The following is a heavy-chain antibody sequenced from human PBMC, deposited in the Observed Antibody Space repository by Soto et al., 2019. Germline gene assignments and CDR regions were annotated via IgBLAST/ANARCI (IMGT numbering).Heavy chain of an antibody. V-gene: IGHV3-30-3*01. Sequence: PGGSLRLSCAASGFTFSTYAMHWVRQAPGKGLEWVAVISYDGSNKYYADSVKGRFTTSRDNSKNALYLQMNSLRAEDTAVYYCARDPYYYDSSGYFPPYYWGQGTLVTVSS. CDR1: GFTFSTYA. CDR2: ISYDGSNK. J-gene: IGHJ4*02. D-gene: IGHD3-22*01. CDR3: ARDPYYYDSSGYFPPYY.